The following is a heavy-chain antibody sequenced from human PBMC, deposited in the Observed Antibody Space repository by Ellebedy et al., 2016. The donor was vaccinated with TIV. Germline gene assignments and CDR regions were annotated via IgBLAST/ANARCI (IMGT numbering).Heavy chain of an antibody. J-gene: IGHJ6*03. CDR2: ISANGEIT. D-gene: IGHD3-3*01. Sequence: GGSLRLXXAASGFTFNNYAMSWVRQTPGKGLEWVSVISANGEITYYADSVNGRFTNSRDNSRNMMYLQMNSLRAEDTATYYCAKGYDPWYSYYYMDVWGKGTTIAVSS. CDR3: AKGYDPWYSYYYMDV. V-gene: IGHV3-23*01. CDR1: GFTFNNYA.